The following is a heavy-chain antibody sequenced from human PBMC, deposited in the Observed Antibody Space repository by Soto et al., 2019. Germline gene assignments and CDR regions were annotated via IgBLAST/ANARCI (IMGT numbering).Heavy chain of an antibody. Sequence: QVTLKESGPVLLKPTETLTLTCTVSEFSLTNDTLGVSWIRQPPGKALEWLADIFSNDVKSYSTSLKTRLTTSNAISKSHVVLTTTTMDPVDTATYYCAPISDYYSYGMDVWGQGTTVTVSS. CDR2: IFSNDVK. CDR1: EFSLTNDTLG. CDR3: APISDYYSYGMDV. J-gene: IGHJ6*02. V-gene: IGHV2-26*01.